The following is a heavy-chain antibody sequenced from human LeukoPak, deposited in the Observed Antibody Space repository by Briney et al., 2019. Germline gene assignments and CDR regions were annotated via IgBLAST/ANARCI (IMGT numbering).Heavy chain of an antibody. Sequence: PGGSLRLSCAASGFTFSSHAMSWVRQAPGKGLEWVSAISGSGNSIYYADSVRGRFTISRDNSKNMVYLQMNSLRADDTALYYCAKGPYCSSSSCYTIGSFDFWGQGTLVTVSS. D-gene: IGHD2-2*02. J-gene: IGHJ4*02. V-gene: IGHV3-23*01. CDR3: AKGPYCSSSSCYTIGSFDF. CDR1: GFTFSSHA. CDR2: ISGSGNSI.